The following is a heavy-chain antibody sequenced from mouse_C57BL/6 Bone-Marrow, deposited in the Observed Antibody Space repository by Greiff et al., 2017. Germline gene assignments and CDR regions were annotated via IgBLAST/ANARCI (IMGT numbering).Heavy chain of an antibody. CDR3: ASRYYSNYDYAMDY. J-gene: IGHJ4*01. D-gene: IGHD2-5*01. CDR2: IDPEDGDT. V-gene: IGHV14-1*01. Sequence: EVQLQQSGAELVRPGASVKLSCTASGFNIKDYYMHWVKQRPEQGLEWIGRIDPEDGDTKYAPKFQGKATITADTSSNTAYLQLSSLTSEDTAIYYGASRYYSNYDYAMDYWGQGTSVTVSS. CDR1: GFNIKDYY.